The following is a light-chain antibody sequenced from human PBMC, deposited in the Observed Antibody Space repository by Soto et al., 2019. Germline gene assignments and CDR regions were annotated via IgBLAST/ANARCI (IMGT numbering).Light chain of an antibody. V-gene: IGLV2-14*01. J-gene: IGLJ1*01. Sequence: QSVLTQPASVSGSPGRPITISCTGTNGDVGGYNYVSWYQQHPGKAPKLIIYEVSNRPSGVSIRFSGFKSGNTASLTISGLQAEDEADYYCTSYTSSSTRVFGTGTKVTVL. CDR3: TSYTSSSTRV. CDR2: EVS. CDR1: NGDVGGYNY.